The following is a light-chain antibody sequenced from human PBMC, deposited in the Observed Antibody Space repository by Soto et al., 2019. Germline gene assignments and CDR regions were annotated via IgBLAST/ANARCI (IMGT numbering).Light chain of an antibody. CDR1: SSDFGGYNY. V-gene: IGLV2-14*01. J-gene: IGLJ1*01. CDR2: EVS. Sequence: QSALPQPASVSGSPGQSITISCTGTSSDFGGYNYVSWYQQHPGKAPKLMIYEVSNRPSGVSNRFSGSKSGNTASLTISGLQAEDEADYYCSSYTSSSTLGVFGTGTKVTV. CDR3: SSYTSSSTLGV.